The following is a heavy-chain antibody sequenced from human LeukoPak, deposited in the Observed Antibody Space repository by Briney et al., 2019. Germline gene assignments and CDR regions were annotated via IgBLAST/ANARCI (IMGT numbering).Heavy chain of an antibody. V-gene: IGHV3-74*01. D-gene: IGHD3-10*01. Sequence: GGSLRLSCAASGFTFSRYWMHWVRQGPGKGLVWVSRINSDGSSTSYADSVKGRFTISRDNAKNTLYLQMNSLRAGDTAVYYCARERVMYYYGAGSPDYWGQGTLVTVSS. CDR2: INSDGSST. CDR1: GFTFSRYW. CDR3: ARERVMYYYGAGSPDY. J-gene: IGHJ4*02.